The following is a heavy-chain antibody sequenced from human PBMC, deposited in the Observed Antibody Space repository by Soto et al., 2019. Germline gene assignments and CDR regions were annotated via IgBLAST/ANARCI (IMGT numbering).Heavy chain of an antibody. CDR3: ARGGSGWPTYYYYYGMDV. V-gene: IGHV3-48*02. CDR1: GFTFSSYS. D-gene: IGHD6-19*01. CDR2: ISSSSSTI. J-gene: IGHJ6*02. Sequence: GGSLRLSCAASGFTFSSYSMNWVRQAPGKGLEWVSYISSSSSTIYYADSVKGRFTISRDNAKNSLYLQMNSLRDEDTAVYYCARGGSGWPTYYYYYGMDVWGQGTTVTVSS.